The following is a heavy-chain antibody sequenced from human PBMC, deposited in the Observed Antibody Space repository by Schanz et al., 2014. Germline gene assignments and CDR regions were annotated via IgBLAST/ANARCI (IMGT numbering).Heavy chain of an antibody. CDR3: ARRGIRGVFSSFDY. D-gene: IGHD3-10*01. J-gene: IGHJ4*02. CDR1: RYTFTNYA. CDR2: INTNTGNP. V-gene: IGHV7-4-1*02. Sequence: QVHLVQSGSEVKKPGASVKVSCKASRYTFTNYAINWVRQAPGQGLEWMGWINTNTGNPTYAQAFTGRFLFSLDTSVNTAYLQISSLEADDTAVYYCARRGIRGVFSSFDYWGLGTLVTVSS.